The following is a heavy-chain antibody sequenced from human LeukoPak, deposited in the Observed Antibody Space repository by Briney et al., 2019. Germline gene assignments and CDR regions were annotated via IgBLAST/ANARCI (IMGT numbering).Heavy chain of an antibody. Sequence: GGSLRLSCAASGFTFSTYTMSWVRQRPGKGLEWVSTISPSGDITQYADSVKGHFTISRDNSESTLFLQMTSLRAEDTAVYYCARKSSGHYPFDCWGQGILVTVSS. CDR3: ARKSSGHYPFDC. J-gene: IGHJ4*02. D-gene: IGHD3-22*01. CDR1: GFTFSTYT. CDR2: ISPSGDIT. V-gene: IGHV3-23*01.